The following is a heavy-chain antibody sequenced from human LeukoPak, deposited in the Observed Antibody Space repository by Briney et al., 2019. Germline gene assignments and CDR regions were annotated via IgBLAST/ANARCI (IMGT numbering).Heavy chain of an antibody. CDR2: INSDGSST. Sequence: GGSLRLSCAASGFTFSSYWMHWVRQAPGKGLVWVSRINSDGSSTSYADSVKGRFTISRDNAKHSVYLQMNSLRAEDTAVYYCAKVKVGATPFDYWGQGTLVTVSS. J-gene: IGHJ4*02. CDR3: AKVKVGATPFDY. V-gene: IGHV3-74*01. CDR1: GFTFSSYW. D-gene: IGHD1-26*01.